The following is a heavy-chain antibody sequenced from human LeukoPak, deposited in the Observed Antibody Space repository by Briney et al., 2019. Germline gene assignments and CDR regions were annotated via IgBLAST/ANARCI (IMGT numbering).Heavy chain of an antibody. Sequence: SETLSLTCTVSGGSISSGPYYWVWIRQPPGQGLEWIGNFYYTGSTNYNPSLKSRLTISVDTSKNQFSLNLNSVTAADTAVYYCARGYRSSSHDYWGQGTLVTVSS. CDR1: GGSISSGPYY. D-gene: IGHD6-6*01. CDR2: FYYTGST. V-gene: IGHV4-39*01. CDR3: ARGYRSSSHDY. J-gene: IGHJ4*02.